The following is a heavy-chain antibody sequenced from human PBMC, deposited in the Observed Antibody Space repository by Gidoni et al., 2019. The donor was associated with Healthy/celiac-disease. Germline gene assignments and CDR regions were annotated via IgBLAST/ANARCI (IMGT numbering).Heavy chain of an antibody. V-gene: IGHV4-39*01. J-gene: IGHJ5*02. D-gene: IGHD3-3*01. CDR1: GGPISSSSSY. Sequence: QLQLQESGPGLVKPSETLSLTCTVSGGPISSSSSYWGWIRQPPGKGLEWIGSIYYSGSTYYNPSLKSRVTISVDTSKNQFSLKLSSVTAADTAVYYCARQEVERLFGVVDIANWFDPWGQGTLVTVSS. CDR2: IYYSGST. CDR3: ARQEVERLFGVVDIANWFDP.